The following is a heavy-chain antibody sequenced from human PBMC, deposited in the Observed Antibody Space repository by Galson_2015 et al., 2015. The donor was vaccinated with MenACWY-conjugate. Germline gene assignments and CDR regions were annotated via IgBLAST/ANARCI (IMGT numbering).Heavy chain of an antibody. CDR2: IDPSDSYT. CDR3: ARSEGEGIDLGELSALLDY. D-gene: IGHD3-16*02. J-gene: IGHJ4*02. CDR1: GYSFTSYW. Sequence: QSGAEVKKPGESLRISCKGSGYSFTSYWISWVRQMPRKGLEWMGRIDPSDSYTNYSPSFQGHVTISADKSISTAYLQWSSLKASDTAMYYCARSEGEGIDLGELSALLDYWGQGTLVTVSS. V-gene: IGHV5-10-1*01.